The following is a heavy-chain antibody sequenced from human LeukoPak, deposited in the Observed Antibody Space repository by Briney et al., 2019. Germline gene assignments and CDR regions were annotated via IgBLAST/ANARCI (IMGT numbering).Heavy chain of an antibody. CDR1: GFTFGSHW. V-gene: IGHV3-74*01. J-gene: IGHJ5*02. CDR3: AREGGGYCTGINCWKWFDP. Sequence: GGSLRLSCAASGFTFGSHWMNWVRQAPGKGPVWVSRINGDGSTTVYADSVQGRFSISRDNAKSPLYLHMNSLRAEDTAVYYCAREGGGYCTGINCWKWFDPWGQGTLVTVSS. D-gene: IGHD2-8*02. CDR2: INGDGSTT.